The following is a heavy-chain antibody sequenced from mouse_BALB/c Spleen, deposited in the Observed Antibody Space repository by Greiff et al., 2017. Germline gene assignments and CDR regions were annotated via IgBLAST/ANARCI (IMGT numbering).Heavy chain of an antibody. J-gene: IGHJ3*01. CDR1: GFTFSDYY. Sequence: EVQVVESGGGLVKPGGSLKLSCAASGFTFSDYYMYWVRQTPEKRLEWVATISDGGSYTYYPDSVKGRFTISRDNAKNNLYLQMSSLKSEDTAMYYCARNYYRYGEFAYWGQGTLVTVSA. V-gene: IGHV5-4*02. CDR3: ARNYYRYGEFAY. D-gene: IGHD2-14*01. CDR2: ISDGGSYT.